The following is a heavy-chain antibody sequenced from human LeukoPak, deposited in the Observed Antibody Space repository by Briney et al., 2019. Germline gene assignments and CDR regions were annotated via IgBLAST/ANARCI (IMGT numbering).Heavy chain of an antibody. Sequence: SETLSLTCTVSGGSISSYYWSWIRQPPGKGLEGRGYIYYSGSTNYNPSLKSRVTISVDTSKNQFSLKLSSVTAADTAVYYCARVSDYYYGMDVWGQGTTVTVSS. CDR3: ARVSDYYYGMDV. CDR2: IYYSGST. CDR1: GGSISSYY. V-gene: IGHV4-59*01. J-gene: IGHJ6*02.